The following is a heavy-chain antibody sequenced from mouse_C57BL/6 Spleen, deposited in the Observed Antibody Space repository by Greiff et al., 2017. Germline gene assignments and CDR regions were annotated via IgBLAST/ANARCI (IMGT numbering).Heavy chain of an antibody. V-gene: IGHV1-9*01. Sequence: VKLLESGADLMQPGASLKLSCKATGYTFTGYWIEWVKQTPGHGLEWIGEILPGSGSTNYNEKFKGQVHFTADTSSNTAYMQLSSLTTEDSAIXYCARKDGYYAWCAYWGQGTLVTVSA. CDR1: GYTFTGYW. CDR3: ARKDGYYAWCAY. CDR2: ILPGSGST. J-gene: IGHJ3*01. D-gene: IGHD2-3*01.